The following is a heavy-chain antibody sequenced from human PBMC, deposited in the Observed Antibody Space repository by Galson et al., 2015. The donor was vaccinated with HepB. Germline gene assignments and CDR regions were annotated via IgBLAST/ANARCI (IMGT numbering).Heavy chain of an antibody. CDR2: ISSRSSNT. CDR1: GFTFGDYY. D-gene: IGHD3-10*01. CDR3: ARDTTYYYGSGSL. V-gene: IGHV3-11*06. J-gene: IGHJ4*02. Sequence: SLRLSCAASGFTFGDYYMRWLRQAPGKGLEWVSYISSRSSNTNYADAVKGRFTISRDNAKNSLYLQMNSLRAEDSAVYYCARDTTYYYGSGSLWGQGTLVTVSS.